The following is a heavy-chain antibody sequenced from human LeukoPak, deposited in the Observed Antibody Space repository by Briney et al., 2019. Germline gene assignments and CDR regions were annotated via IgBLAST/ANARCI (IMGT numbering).Heavy chain of an antibody. J-gene: IGHJ5*02. CDR3: ARQGYNSAAFDP. CDR2: IYYRGST. Sequence: PSETLSLTCTVSGGSISSSSYYWGWIRQPPGKGLEWIGDIYYRGSTYYNPSLRSRVTISVDTSKNQFSLRLSSVIAADTAVYYCARQGYNSAAFDPWGQGTLVTVSS. D-gene: IGHD5-24*01. V-gene: IGHV4-39*01. CDR1: GGSISSSSYY.